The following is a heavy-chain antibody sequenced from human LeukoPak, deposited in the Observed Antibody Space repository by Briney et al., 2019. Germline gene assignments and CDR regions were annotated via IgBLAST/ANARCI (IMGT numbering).Heavy chain of an antibody. CDR3: ARPATMIVVVGAFDI. Sequence: PSETLSLTCTVSGGSISSSSYYWGWIRQPPGKGLEWIGSIYYSGSTYYNPSLKSRVTISVDTSKSQFSLKLSSVTAADTAVYYCARPATMIVVVGAFDIWGQGTMVTVSS. CDR1: GGSISSSSYY. J-gene: IGHJ3*02. V-gene: IGHV4-39*01. D-gene: IGHD3-22*01. CDR2: IYYSGST.